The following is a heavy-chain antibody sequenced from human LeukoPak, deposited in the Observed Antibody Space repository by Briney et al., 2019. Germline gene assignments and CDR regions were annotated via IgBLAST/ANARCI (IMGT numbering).Heavy chain of an antibody. CDR2: ITTSEIT. J-gene: IGHJ4*02. V-gene: IGHV3-48*03. CDR1: GFSFSSNE. Sequence: PGGSLKLSCAASGFSFSSNEMNWVRQAPGKGPEWVSHITTSEITYYADSVKGRFTISRDNAKSSLYLQMTSLRVEDTAVYYCGRYLNYWGQGTLVTVSS. D-gene: IGHD3-10*01. CDR3: GRYLNY.